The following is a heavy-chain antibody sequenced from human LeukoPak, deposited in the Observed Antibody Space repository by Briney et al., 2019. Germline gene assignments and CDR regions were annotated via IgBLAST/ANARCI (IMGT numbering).Heavy chain of an antibody. CDR1: GGSISSSSYF. J-gene: IGHJ4*02. V-gene: IGHV4-39*01. D-gene: IGHD5-18*01. CDR3: AIRGYSYGYSLFDY. Sequence: PSETLSLTCSVSGGSISSSSYFWGWIRQPPGKGLEWIGSIYYSGSTYSNPSLKSRVTISVDTSKSQFSLKLSSVTAADTAVYYCAIRGYSYGYSLFDYWGQGTLVTVSS. CDR2: IYYSGST.